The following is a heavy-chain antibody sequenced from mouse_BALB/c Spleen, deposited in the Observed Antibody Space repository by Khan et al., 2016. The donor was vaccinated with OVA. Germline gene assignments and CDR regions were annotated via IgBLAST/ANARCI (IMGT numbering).Heavy chain of an antibody. CDR3: ARGVYYYGSRTMDY. CDR1: GFSLTGYG. J-gene: IGHJ4*01. V-gene: IGHV2-6-7*01. CDR2: IWGDGRT. D-gene: IGHD1-1*01. Sequence: VQLKESGPGLVAPSQSLSITCTVSGFSLTGYGVNWVRQPPGKGLEWLGMIWGDGRTDYNSALKSRLSISKDNSKSQVFLKMNSLQTDDTARYYGARGVYYYGSRTMDYWGQGTSVTVSA.